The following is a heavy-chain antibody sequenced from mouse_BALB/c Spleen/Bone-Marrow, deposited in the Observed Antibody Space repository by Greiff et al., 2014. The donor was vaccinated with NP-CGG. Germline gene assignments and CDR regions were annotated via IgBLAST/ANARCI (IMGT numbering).Heavy chain of an antibody. D-gene: IGHD1-1*01. V-gene: IGHV14-3*02. CDR1: GFNIKDTY. CDR2: IDPANGNT. J-gene: IGHJ3*01. CDR3: APYYYGSSQFAY. Sequence: EVKLMESGAELVKPGASVKLSCTASGFNIKDTYMHWVKQRPEQGLEWIGRIDPANGNTEYDPKFQGKATITADTSSNTAYLQLSSLTSEDTAVYYCAPYYYGSSQFAYWGQGTLVTVSA.